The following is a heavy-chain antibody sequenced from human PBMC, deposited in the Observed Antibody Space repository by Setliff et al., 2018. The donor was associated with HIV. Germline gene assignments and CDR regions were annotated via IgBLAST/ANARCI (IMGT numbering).Heavy chain of an antibody. D-gene: IGHD6-19*01. CDR3: ARGRQWLVHDAFDI. CDR1: GYTFDIYW. J-gene: IGHJ3*02. CDR2: IYPGDSET. V-gene: IGHV5-51*01. Sequence: PGESLKISCKGSGYTFDIYWISWVRQMPGKGVEVMGIIYPGDSETRYSPSVQGQVIISSDKSTTTAYLQLNSLRASDTAMYYCARGRQWLVHDAFDIWGQGTMVTVSS.